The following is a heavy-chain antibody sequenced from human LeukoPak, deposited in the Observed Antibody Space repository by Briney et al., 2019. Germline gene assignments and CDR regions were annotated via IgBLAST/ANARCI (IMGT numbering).Heavy chain of an antibody. V-gene: IGHV3-7*01. Sequence: PGGSLRLSCAASGFTFSSYWMSWVRQAPGKGLEWVAHIKQDGSQEYYVDSVKGRFTISRDSAKNSLYLQMNSLRAEDTAVYYCARENDQGFDYWGQGTLVTVSS. J-gene: IGHJ4*02. D-gene: IGHD3-16*01. CDR1: GFTFSSYW. CDR3: ARENDQGFDY. CDR2: IKQDGSQE.